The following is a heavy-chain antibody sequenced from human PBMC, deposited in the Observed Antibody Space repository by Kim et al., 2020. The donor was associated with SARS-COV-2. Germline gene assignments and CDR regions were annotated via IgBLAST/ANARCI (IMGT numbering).Heavy chain of an antibody. CDR2: ISYDGSNK. CDR1: GFTFSSYG. CDR3: AKVGGGWVQVTSQEDWYFDL. J-gene: IGHJ2*01. D-gene: IGHD5-18*01. V-gene: IGHV3-30*18. Sequence: GGSLRLSCAASGFTFSSYGMHWVRQAPGKGLEWVAVISYDGSNKYYADSVKGRFTISRDNSKNTLYLQMNSLRAEDTAVYYCAKVGGGWVQVTSQEDWYFDLWGRGTLVTVSS.